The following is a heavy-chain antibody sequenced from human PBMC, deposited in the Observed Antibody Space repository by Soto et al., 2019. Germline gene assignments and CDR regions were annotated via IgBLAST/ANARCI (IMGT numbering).Heavy chain of an antibody. D-gene: IGHD6-19*01. Sequence: EVQLVESGGGLVQTGGSLRLSCAASEITFRNYWMTWVRQAPGKGLEWVASVRQDGGEKYYVDSVRGRFTISRDNTKNSLFLQLSSLRAEDTGVYYCARERRGSIGSYYFDLWGQGAQVTVSS. CDR1: EITFRNYW. V-gene: IGHV3-7*01. J-gene: IGHJ4*02. CDR3: ARERRGSIGSYYFDL. CDR2: VRQDGGEK.